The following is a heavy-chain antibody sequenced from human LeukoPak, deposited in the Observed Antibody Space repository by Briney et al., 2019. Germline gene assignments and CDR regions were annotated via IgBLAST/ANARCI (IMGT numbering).Heavy chain of an antibody. CDR3: ARHYGP. J-gene: IGHJ4*02. Sequence: PSETLSLTCTVSGASISISSYYWGWLRQTPGKGLEWIGTIYYSGNTYYNPSLNSRVSMSVDTSKNQFSLQLNSVTAADTAMYYCARHYGPWGQGTLVTVSS. CDR2: IYYSGNT. V-gene: IGHV4-39*01. CDR1: GASISISSYY. D-gene: IGHD3-10*01.